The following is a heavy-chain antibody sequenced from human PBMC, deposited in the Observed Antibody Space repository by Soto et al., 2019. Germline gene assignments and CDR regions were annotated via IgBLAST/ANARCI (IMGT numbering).Heavy chain of an antibody. D-gene: IGHD3-3*01. CDR2: IYYSGST. V-gene: IGHV4-31*03. J-gene: IGHJ6*02. CDR3: ARKGIFRRGYGMDV. CDR1: GGSISSGGYY. Sequence: PSETLSLTCTVSGGSISSGGYYWSWIRQHPGKGLEWIGYIYYSGSTYYNPSLKSRVTISVDTSKNQFSLKLSSVTAADTAVYYCARKGIFRRGYGMDVWGQGTTVTVSS.